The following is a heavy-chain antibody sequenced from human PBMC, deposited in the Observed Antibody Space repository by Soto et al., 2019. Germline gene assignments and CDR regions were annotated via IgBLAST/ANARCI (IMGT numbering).Heavy chain of an antibody. Sequence: PGGSLRLSCAASGFTFSSYAMSWVRQAPGKGLEWVSTFSGSGGSTYYADSVKGRFTISRDNSKSTLYLQMHSLRAEDTALYYCAKTLDWNVNVIDYWGQGTLVTVSS. CDR3: AKTLDWNVNVIDY. V-gene: IGHV3-23*01. CDR2: FSGSGGST. D-gene: IGHD1-1*01. CDR1: GFTFSSYA. J-gene: IGHJ4*02.